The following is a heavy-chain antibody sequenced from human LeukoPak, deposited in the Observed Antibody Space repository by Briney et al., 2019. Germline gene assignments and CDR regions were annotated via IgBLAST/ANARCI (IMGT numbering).Heavy chain of an antibody. CDR1: GFTFSSYS. Sequence: GGSLRLSCAASGFTFSSYSMNWVRQAPGKGLEWVSYISSSSSTIYYADSVKGRFTISRDNAKNSLYLQMNSLRAEDTAVYYCARDEQWLIPSWFDPWGQGTLVTVSS. CDR2: ISSSSSTI. D-gene: IGHD6-19*01. CDR3: ARDEQWLIPSWFDP. J-gene: IGHJ5*02. V-gene: IGHV3-48*04.